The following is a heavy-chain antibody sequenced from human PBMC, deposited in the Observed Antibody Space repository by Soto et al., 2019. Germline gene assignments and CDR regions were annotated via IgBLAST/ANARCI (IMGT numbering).Heavy chain of an antibody. CDR2: MNPNSGDT. J-gene: IGHJ4*02. V-gene: IGHV1-8*01. CDR3: ARVGGNWNDDYFDW. CDR1: GYTFSDHD. D-gene: IGHD1-1*01. Sequence: QVQLVQSGAEVKKPGASVKVSCKASGYTFSDHDINWGRQASGQGPEWLGWMNPNSGDTGYAQNFEGRVTMTRDTTKRTAYMALGSLRSEGTAVYYCARVGGNWNDDYFDWWGQGNRVNVSS.